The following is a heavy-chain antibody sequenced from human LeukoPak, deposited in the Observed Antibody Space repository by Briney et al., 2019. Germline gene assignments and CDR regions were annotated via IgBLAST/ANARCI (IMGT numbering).Heavy chain of an antibody. CDR1: GFTFSSYA. V-gene: IGHV3-30-3*01. D-gene: IGHD2-2*01. CDR2: ISYDGSNK. J-gene: IGHJ4*02. CDR3: ASPPCGSTSCYSIGQ. Sequence: PGGSLRLSCAASGFTFSSYAMPWVRQAPGKGLEWVAVISYDGSNKYYADSVKGRFTISRDNSKNTLYLQMNSLRAEDTAVYYCASPPCGSTSCYSIGQWGQGTLVTVSS.